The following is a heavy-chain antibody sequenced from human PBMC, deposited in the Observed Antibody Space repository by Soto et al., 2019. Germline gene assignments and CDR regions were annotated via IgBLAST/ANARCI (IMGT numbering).Heavy chain of an antibody. CDR2: ISSSSSYI. CDR3: ARGSVCFYGRDV. V-gene: IGHV3-21*06. J-gene: IGHJ6*02. Sequence: EVQLVESGGGLVKPGGSLRLSCVASGFTFSTYSLNWVRQAPGKGLEWVSSISSSSSYIYYADSMKGRVTISRDNAKSSLYQRMNSLRADDTACYYCARGSVCFYGRDVWGQGTTVTVSS. CDR1: GFTFSTYS. D-gene: IGHD2-15*01.